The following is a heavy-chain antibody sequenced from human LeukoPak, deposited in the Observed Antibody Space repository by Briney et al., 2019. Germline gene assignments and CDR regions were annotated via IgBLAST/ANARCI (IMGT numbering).Heavy chain of an antibody. CDR1: GFTSSSYS. V-gene: IGHV3-21*01. CDR3: ARYPSFYYDSSGYLYYFDY. J-gene: IGHJ4*02. Sequence: PGRSLRLSCAASGFTSSSYSMNWVRQAPGKGLEWVSSISSSSSYIYYADSVKGRFTISRDNAKNSLYLQMNSLRAEDTAVYYCARYPSFYYDSSGYLYYFDYWGQGTLVTVSS. D-gene: IGHD3-22*01. CDR2: ISSSSSYI.